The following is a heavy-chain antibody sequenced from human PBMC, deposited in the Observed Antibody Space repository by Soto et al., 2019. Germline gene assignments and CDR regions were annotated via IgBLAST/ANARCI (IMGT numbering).Heavy chain of an antibody. V-gene: IGHV1-69*12. CDR3: ARDQVVTALDLFGYFDL. D-gene: IGHD2-21*02. Sequence: QVQLVQSGAEVKKPGSSVKGSCKASGGTFSSYAISWVRQAPGQGLEWMGGIIPIFGTANYAQKFQGRVTITADESTSTAYMELSSLRSEDTAVYYCARDQVVTALDLFGYFDLWGRGTLVTVSS. CDR2: IIPIFGTA. CDR1: GGTFSSYA. J-gene: IGHJ2*01.